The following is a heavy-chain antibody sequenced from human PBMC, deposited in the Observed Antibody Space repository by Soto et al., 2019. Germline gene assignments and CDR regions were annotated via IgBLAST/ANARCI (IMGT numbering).Heavy chain of an antibody. D-gene: IGHD6-6*01. J-gene: IGHJ4*02. CDR3: TTGRFSSSLYFDS. CDR1: GITFSNVW. CDR2: IKSKTDGGTT. V-gene: IGHV3-15*01. Sequence: EVQLVESGGGLVKPGGTLRVSCAASGITFSNVWMTWVRQAPGKGLEWVGRIKSKTDGGTTDYGAPVRGRFTISRDDSKNTLYLQMYSLKTEDTAVYYCTTGRFSSSLYFDSWGQGTLVTVSS.